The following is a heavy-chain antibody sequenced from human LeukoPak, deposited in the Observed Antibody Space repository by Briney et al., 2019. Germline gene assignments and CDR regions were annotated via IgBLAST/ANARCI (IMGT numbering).Heavy chain of an antibody. V-gene: IGHV3-7*01. CDR1: GFTFSSYW. D-gene: IGHD4-17*01. CDR2: IKQDGSEK. CDR3: AREPHDYGDYEDY. J-gene: IGHJ4*02. Sequence: PGGSLRLSCAASGFTFSSYWMSWVRQAPGKGLEWVANIKQDGSEKYYVDSVKGRFTISRDNAKNSLYLQMNSLRAEDTAVYYCAREPHDYGDYEDYWGQETLVTVSS.